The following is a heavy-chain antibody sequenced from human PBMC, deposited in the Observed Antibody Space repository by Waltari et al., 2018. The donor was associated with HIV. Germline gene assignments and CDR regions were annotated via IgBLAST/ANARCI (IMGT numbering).Heavy chain of an antibody. CDR1: GFTFNTAW. CDR2: TDGRTT. Sequence: EVQLVVSGGGLVKPGGSLRLSCAASGFTFNTAWMSWVRQAPGKGLEWVGTDGRTTDYSAIVKGRFTISRDDSKNALYLQMNSLQSDDTAMYYYAVLYRWELLEPFDYWGQGTLVTVSS. D-gene: IGHD1-26*01. CDR3: AVLYRWELLEPFDY. V-gene: IGHV3-15*01. J-gene: IGHJ4*02.